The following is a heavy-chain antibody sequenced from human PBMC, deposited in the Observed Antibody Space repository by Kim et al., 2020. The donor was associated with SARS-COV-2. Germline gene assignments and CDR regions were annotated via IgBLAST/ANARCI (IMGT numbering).Heavy chain of an antibody. CDR3: ARDRRYYDSSGYYYFDY. V-gene: IGHV4-59*01. J-gene: IGHJ4*02. D-gene: IGHD3-22*01. Sequence: SETLSLTCTVSGGSISSYYWSWIRQPPGKGLEWIGYIYYSGSTNYNPSLKSRVTISVDTSKNQFSLKLSSVTAADTAVYYCARDRRYYDSSGYYYFDYWGQGTLVTVSS. CDR2: IYYSGST. CDR1: GGSISSYY.